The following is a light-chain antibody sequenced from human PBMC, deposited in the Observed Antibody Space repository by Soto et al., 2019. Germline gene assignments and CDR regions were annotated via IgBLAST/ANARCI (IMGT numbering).Light chain of an antibody. Sequence: QSALTQPPSASGSPGQSVAISCTGTSSDVGGYNYVSWYQQHPGKAPKLTIYEVNKRPSGVPDRFPGSKSGNTASLTVSGLQAEDEADYYCSSYAGSSNVFGTGTKVTVL. CDR1: SSDVGGYNY. CDR3: SSYAGSSNV. V-gene: IGLV2-8*01. CDR2: EVN. J-gene: IGLJ1*01.